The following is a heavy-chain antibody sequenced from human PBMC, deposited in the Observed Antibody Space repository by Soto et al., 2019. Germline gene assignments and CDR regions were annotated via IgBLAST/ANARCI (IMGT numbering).Heavy chain of an antibody. J-gene: IGHJ4*02. D-gene: IGHD1-26*01. CDR1: GFTVSSNY. CDR2: IYSGGST. Sequence: VGSLIVSWAASGFTVSSNYTSWVRQAPGKGLEWVSVIYSGGSTYYADSVKGRFTISRDNSKNTLYLQMNSLRAADTAVYYCARGSIAPDYWGQGTLVTVSS. V-gene: IGHV3-53*01. CDR3: ARGSIAPDY.